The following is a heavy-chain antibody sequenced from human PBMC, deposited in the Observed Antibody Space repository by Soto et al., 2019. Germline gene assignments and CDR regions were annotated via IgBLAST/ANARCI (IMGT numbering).Heavy chain of an antibody. CDR3: ARGRPRANC. D-gene: IGHD6-6*01. Sequence: GGSLRLSCAASGFTFSNYNMNWVRQAPGKGLEWISYISFSGSVIYDADSVKGRFTISRDNANNSLYLRMNSLRAEDTAVYYCARGRPRANCWGQGTLVTVSS. CDR2: ISFSGSVI. V-gene: IGHV3-48*01. J-gene: IGHJ4*02. CDR1: GFTFSNYN.